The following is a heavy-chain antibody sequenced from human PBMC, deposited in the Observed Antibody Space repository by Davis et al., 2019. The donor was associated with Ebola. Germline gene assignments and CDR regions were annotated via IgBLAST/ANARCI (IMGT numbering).Heavy chain of an antibody. CDR3: TSPGESLGHGDY. D-gene: IGHD3-10*01. V-gene: IGHV3-49*04. J-gene: IGHJ4*02. CDR1: GFTFGDYA. Sequence: GESLKISCTASGFTFGDYAMSWVRQAPGKGLEWVGFIRSKAYGGTTEYAASVKGRFTISRDDSKSIAYLQMNSLKTEDTAVYYCTSPGESLGHGDYWGQGTLVTVSS. CDR2: IRSKAYGGTT.